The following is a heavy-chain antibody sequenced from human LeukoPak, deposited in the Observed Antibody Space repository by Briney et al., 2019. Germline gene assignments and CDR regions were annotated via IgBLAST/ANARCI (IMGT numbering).Heavy chain of an antibody. CDR1: GFTFKNYY. CDR3: VKDRSVVRGEYFDL. V-gene: IGHV3-23*01. D-gene: IGHD3-10*01. CDR2: IHGSDGTT. Sequence: PAGGSLRLSCAASGFTFKNYYMTWVRQAPGGGLEWVSTIHGSDGTTYYADSVKGRFTISRDNSKNTLSLQMNSLRTEDTAIYYCVKDRSVVRGEYFDLWGQGTLVTVSS. J-gene: IGHJ4*02.